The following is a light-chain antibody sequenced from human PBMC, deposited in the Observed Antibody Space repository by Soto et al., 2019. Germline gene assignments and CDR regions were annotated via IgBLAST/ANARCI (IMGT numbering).Light chain of an antibody. CDR2: YKSDSDK. Sequence: QTVVTQPSSLSASPGASASLTCTLRSGINVGTYRIYWYQQKPGSPPQYLLRYKSDSDKQQGSGVPSRFSGSKDASANAGILLISGLQSEDEADYYCMIWHSSASWVFGGGTKVTVL. J-gene: IGLJ3*02. CDR1: SGINVGTYR. V-gene: IGLV5-45*03. CDR3: MIWHSSASWV.